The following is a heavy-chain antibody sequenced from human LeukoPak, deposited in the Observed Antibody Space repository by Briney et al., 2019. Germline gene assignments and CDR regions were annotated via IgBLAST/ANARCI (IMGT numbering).Heavy chain of an antibody. CDR3: ARLQYYYGMDV. V-gene: IGHV4-39*01. CDR2: IYYSGST. J-gene: IGHJ6*02. D-gene: IGHD2/OR15-2a*01. CDR1: ADSISNSNYY. Sequence: ETLSLTCTDSADSISNSNYYWGWIRQPPGKGLEWIGSIYYSGSTYYNLSLKSRVIISLDTSKNQFSLKVTSVTAADTAVYYCARLQYYYGMDVWGQGTTVTVSS.